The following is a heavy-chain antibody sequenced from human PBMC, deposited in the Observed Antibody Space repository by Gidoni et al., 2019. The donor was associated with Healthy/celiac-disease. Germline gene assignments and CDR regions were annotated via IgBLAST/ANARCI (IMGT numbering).Heavy chain of an antibody. D-gene: IGHD2-8*01. CDR3: AREGVSGHTDY. CDR1: GGPFISYA. CDR2: IIPIFGTA. V-gene: IGHV1-69*01. J-gene: IGHJ4*02. Sequence: QVQLVQSGAEVTKPGSSVKVSCKASGGPFISYAISWVRQAPGQGLEWRGGIIPIFGTANYAQKFQGRVTITADESTSTAYMELSSLRSEDTAVYYCAREGVSGHTDYWGQGTLVTVSS.